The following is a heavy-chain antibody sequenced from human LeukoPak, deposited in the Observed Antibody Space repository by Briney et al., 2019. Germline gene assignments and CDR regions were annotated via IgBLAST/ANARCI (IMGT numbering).Heavy chain of an antibody. Sequence: PSETLSLTCAVYGGSFSDYYWSWIRQPPGKGLGWIGEINHSGSTNYKSSLKSRVTISIDTSKNQFSLKLTSVTAADTAVYYCARGCPRSEVGAVTGTCYFDYWGQGTLVTVSS. CDR2: INHSGST. CDR1: GGSFSDYY. D-gene: IGHD6-19*01. J-gene: IGHJ4*02. V-gene: IGHV4-34*01. CDR3: ARGCPRSEVGAVTGTCYFDY.